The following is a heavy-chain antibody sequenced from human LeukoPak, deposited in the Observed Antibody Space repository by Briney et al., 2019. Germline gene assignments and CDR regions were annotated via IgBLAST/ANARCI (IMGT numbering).Heavy chain of an antibody. CDR1: GFTFSSYA. V-gene: IGHV3-23*01. CDR3: AKDSTSRGENWFDP. D-gene: IGHD3-16*01. CDR2: ISGSGGST. J-gene: IGHJ5*02. Sequence: GGSLRLSCAASGFTFSSYAMSWVRQAPGKGLEWVSAISGSGGSTYYADSVKGRFTISRDNSKNTLYPQMNSLRAEDTAVYYCAKDSTSRGENWFDPWGQGTLVTVSS.